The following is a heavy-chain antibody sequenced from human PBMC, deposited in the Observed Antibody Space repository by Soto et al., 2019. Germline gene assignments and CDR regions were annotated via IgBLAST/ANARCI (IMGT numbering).Heavy chain of an antibody. CDR2: ISYDGSNK. D-gene: IGHD1-26*01. CDR1: GVTFRSYA. V-gene: IGHV3-30-3*01. J-gene: IGHJ4*02. Sequence: PGGSLRLSCTASGVTFRSYAMNWVRQAPGKGLEWVAVISYDGSNKYYADSVKGRFTISRDNSKNTLYLQMNSLRAEDTAVYYCARVVGELLPPFDYWGQGTLVTVSS. CDR3: ARVVGELLPPFDY.